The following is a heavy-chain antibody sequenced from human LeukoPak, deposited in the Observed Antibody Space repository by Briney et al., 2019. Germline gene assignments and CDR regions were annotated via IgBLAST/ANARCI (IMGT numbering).Heavy chain of an antibody. J-gene: IGHJ6*02. CDR1: GFTFSSYG. CDR2: IWYDGSNK. D-gene: IGHD3-3*01. CDR3: ARESVYYDFWSGYYDYYYGMDV. V-gene: IGHV3-33*01. Sequence: GGSLRLSCAASGFTFSSYGMHWVRQAPGKGLEWVAVIWYDGSNKYYADSVKGRFTISRDNSKNTLYLQMNSLRAEDTAVYYCARESVYYDFWSGYYDYYYGMDVWGQGTRSPSP.